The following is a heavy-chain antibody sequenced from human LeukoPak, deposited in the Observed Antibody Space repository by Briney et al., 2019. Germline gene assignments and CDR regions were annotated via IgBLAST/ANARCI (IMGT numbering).Heavy chain of an antibody. V-gene: IGHV3-7*05. CDR2: IKGDGSDI. D-gene: IGHD2-15*01. CDR1: GFTFTTYS. CDR3: AREWWFLDY. J-gene: IGHJ4*02. Sequence: PGESLRLSCAASGFTFTTYSKTWVRQAPGRGLEWVARIKGDGSDIHYVDSVKGRFTISRDNARNSLYLQMNSLRAEDTAVYYCAREWWFLDYWGQGTLVTVSS.